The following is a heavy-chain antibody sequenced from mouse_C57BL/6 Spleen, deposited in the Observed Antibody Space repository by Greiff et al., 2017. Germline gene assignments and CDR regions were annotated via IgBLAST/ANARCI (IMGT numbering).Heavy chain of an antibody. J-gene: IGHJ3*01. CDR1: GYAFTNYL. D-gene: IGHD2-4*01. CDR3: SKGDDYDDGAWFAY. Sequence: VQLQQSGAELVRPGTSVKVSCKASGYAFTNYLIEWVKQRPGQGLEWIGVINPGSGGTNYNEKFKGKATLTADKSSSTAYMQLCSLTSEYSAVYFCSKGDDYDDGAWFAYWGQGTLVTVSA. V-gene: IGHV1-54*01. CDR2: INPGSGGT.